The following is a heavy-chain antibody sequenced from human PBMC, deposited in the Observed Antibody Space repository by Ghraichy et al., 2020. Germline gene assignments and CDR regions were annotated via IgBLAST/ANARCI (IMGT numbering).Heavy chain of an antibody. J-gene: IGHJ4*02. CDR3: ARGLLGYCSSISCYGFDY. Sequence: SQTLSLTCTVSGGSISNSSYYWGWIRQPPGKGLEWIGSIYYSGSAYYNPSLKSRVTISVDTPRNQFSLNLRSVTAADTAIYYCARGLLGYCSSISCYGFDYWGQGALVTGSS. V-gene: IGHV4-39*01. D-gene: IGHD2-2*01. CDR1: GGSISNSSYY. CDR2: IYYSGSA.